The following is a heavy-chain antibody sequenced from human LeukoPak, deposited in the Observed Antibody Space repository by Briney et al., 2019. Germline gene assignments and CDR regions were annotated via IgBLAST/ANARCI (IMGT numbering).Heavy chain of an antibody. J-gene: IGHJ4*02. CDR1: GFAFDDYG. CDR3: AKRGIVIRGILVIGYHQEAYHYDY. V-gene: IGHV3-23*01. D-gene: IGHD3-10*01. CDR2: ISERGGST. Sequence: GGSLRLSCAASGFAFDDYGMSWVRQAPGKGLEWVSYISERGGSTAYADSVKGRFTISRDNSLNTLYLQMSSLRAEDTAVYFCAKRGIVIRGILVIGYHQEAYHYDYWGQGVLVTVSS.